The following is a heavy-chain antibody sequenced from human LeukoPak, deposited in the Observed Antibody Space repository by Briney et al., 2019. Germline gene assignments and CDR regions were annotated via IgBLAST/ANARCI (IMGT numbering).Heavy chain of an antibody. D-gene: IGHD3-22*01. CDR1: GFTFSSYA. Sequence: PGRSLRLSCAASGFTFSSYAMHWVRQAPGKGLEWVAFISYDGGSKYYADSVKGRFTISRDNSQNTLYLQMNSLKTEDMAIYHCAKNFYDSGGQRPIDYWGQGTLVTVSS. CDR3: AKNFYDSGGQRPIDY. J-gene: IGHJ4*02. CDR2: ISYDGGSK. V-gene: IGHV3-30*18.